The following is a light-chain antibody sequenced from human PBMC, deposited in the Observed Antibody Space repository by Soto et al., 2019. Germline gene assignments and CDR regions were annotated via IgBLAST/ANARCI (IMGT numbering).Light chain of an antibody. CDR2: GAS. CDR1: QSVSSSY. J-gene: IGKJ2*01. CDR3: QQYGSSYT. Sequence: EIVLTQSPGTLSLSPGERATLSCRASQSVSSSYLAWYQQKPGQAPRLLIYGASVRAPGIPDKFRGSGSWRYFTLTISRLEPEDFAVYYCQQYGSSYTFGQGTKLEIK. V-gene: IGKV3-20*01.